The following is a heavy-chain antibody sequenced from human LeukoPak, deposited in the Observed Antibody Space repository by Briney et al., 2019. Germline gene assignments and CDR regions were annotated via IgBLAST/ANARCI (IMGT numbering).Heavy chain of an antibody. CDR3: ANLWAHIVVVVAATFKDFNDY. D-gene: IGHD2-15*01. J-gene: IGHJ4*02. Sequence: SETLSLTCTVSGGSIRGYYWSWIRQPPGKGLEWIGYVYNSGNTNYNPSLKSRVTISVDTSKNQFSLKLSSVTAADTAVYYCANLWAHIVVVVAATFKDFNDYWGQGTLVTVSS. CDR1: GGSIRGYY. V-gene: IGHV4-59*08. CDR2: VYNSGNT.